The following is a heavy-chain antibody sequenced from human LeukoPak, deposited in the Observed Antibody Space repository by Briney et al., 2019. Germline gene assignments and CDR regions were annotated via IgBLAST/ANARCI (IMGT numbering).Heavy chain of an antibody. CDR2: ISSDGSNK. J-gene: IGHJ6*02. CDR3: ATERGITMLVPNAMDV. CDR1: GYSFSSYC. V-gene: IGHV3-30*03. Sequence: GGSLRLSCAASGYSFSSYCIRWVRQAPGKGLEWVAIISSDGSNKYYADSVKGRFTISGDNSKTTLYLQMNSLRAEDTAVYYCATERGITMLVPNAMDVWGQGTTVTVSS. D-gene: IGHD3-22*01.